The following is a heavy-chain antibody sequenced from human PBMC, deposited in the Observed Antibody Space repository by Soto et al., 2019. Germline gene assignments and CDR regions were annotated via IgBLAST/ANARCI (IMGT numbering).Heavy chain of an antibody. CDR3: ARAAQHEPSGMATIYFDY. D-gene: IGHD5-12*01. J-gene: IGHJ4*02. CDR2: IKQDGSEK. V-gene: IGHV3-7*03. Sequence: GGSLRLSCAAPGFTFSSYWMSWVRQAPGKGLEWVANIKQDGSEKYYVDSVKGRFTISRDNAKNSLYLQMNSLRAEDTAVYYCARAAQHEPSGMATIYFDYWGQGTLVTVSS. CDR1: GFTFSSYW.